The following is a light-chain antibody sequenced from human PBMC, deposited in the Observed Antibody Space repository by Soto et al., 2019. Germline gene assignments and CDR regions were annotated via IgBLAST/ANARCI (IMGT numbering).Light chain of an antibody. Sequence: DIVMTQPLESLAVSLGERATINCKSSQSVLYSSTNKNYLAWYQQKEGQPPRLLIYWAFTRESGVPDRFSGSGSGTDFTLTISSLQAEDVAVYYCQQHYSLPPTFGGGTKVDIK. CDR3: QQHYSLPPT. V-gene: IGKV4-1*01. CDR1: QSVLYSSTNKNY. J-gene: IGKJ4*01. CDR2: WAF.